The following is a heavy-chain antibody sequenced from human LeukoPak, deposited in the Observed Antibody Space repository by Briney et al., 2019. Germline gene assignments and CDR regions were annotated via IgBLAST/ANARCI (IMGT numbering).Heavy chain of an antibody. CDR3: VKTLGSSREGFDY. V-gene: IGHV3-64D*08. Sequence: GGSLRLSCSASGFTFSSYAMHWVRQAPGKGLEFVSAISPNGGSTYYADSVKGRFTISRDNSKNTLYLQMSSLRAEDTAAYYCVKTLGSSREGFDYWGQGTLVTVSS. J-gene: IGHJ4*02. CDR1: GFTFSSYA. D-gene: IGHD1-26*01. CDR2: ISPNGGST.